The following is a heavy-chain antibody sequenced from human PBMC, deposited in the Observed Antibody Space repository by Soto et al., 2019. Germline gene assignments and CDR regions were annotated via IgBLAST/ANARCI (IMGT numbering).Heavy chain of an antibody. D-gene: IGHD1-7*01. J-gene: IGHJ6*03. CDR1: GDSVSSNSAA. V-gene: IGHV6-1*01. CDR2: TYYRSRWYN. Sequence: SQTLSLTCAISGDSVSSNSAAWNWIRLSPSRGLGWLARTYYRSRWYNDYAVSVRGRITVNPDTSKNQFSLQLTSVTPEDTAVYYCAGTTSHQWYYMDVWGKGTTVTVSS. CDR3: AGTTSHQWYYMDV.